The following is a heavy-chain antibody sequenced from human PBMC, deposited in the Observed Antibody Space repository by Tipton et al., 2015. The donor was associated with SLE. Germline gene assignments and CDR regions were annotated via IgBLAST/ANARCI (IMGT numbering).Heavy chain of an antibody. CDR1: GGSFSGYY. J-gene: IGHJ6*03. Sequence: LRLSCAVYGGSFSGYYWNWIRQPQGKGLEWIGEINHSGSTHYNPSLKSRVTISVDTSKNQFSLKLSSVTAADTAVYYCARVIFVVVVAATRADYYMDVWGKGTTVTVSS. D-gene: IGHD2-15*01. CDR3: ARVIFVVVVAATRADYYMDV. CDR2: INHSGST. V-gene: IGHV4-34*01.